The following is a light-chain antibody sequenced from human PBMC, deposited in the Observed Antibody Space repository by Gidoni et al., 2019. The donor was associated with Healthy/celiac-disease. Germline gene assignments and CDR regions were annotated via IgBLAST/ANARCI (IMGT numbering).Light chain of an antibody. CDR1: QSVLYSSNNKNY. Sequence: DIVLTQSPDSLAVYLGERATINCKYSQSVLYSSNNKNYLAWYQQKPVQPPKLLIYWASTRESGVPDRFSGSGSGTDFTLTISSLQAEDVAVYYCQQYYSTPYTFGQGTKLEIK. CDR2: WAS. CDR3: QQYYSTPYT. J-gene: IGKJ2*01. V-gene: IGKV4-1*01.